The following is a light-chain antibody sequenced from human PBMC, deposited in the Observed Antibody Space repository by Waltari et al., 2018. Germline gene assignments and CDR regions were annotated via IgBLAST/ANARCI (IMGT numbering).Light chain of an antibody. CDR1: ALPKQY. J-gene: IGLJ2*01. CDR3: QSGDNSGTNRVL. V-gene: IGLV3-25*03. CDR2: KDR. Sequence: SYELTQPPSVSVSPGQTARITCSGDALPKQYVYWYQQKSGQAPILGMYKDRERPSGIPERFSVSSSGTTVTLTISGVQAEDEADYHCQSGDNSGTNRVLFGGGTKLTVL.